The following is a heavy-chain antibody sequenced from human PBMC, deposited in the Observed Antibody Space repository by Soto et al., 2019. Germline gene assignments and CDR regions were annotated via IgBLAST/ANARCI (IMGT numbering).Heavy chain of an antibody. CDR1: GGSISSSSYY. Sequence: SETLSLTCTVSGGSISSSSYYWGWIRQPPGKGLEGIGSIYYSGSTYYNPSLKSRVTISVDTSKNQFSLKLSSVTAADTAVYYCARQGVASNYDFWSGYYMNWFDPWGQGTLVTVSS. V-gene: IGHV4-39*01. CDR3: ARQGVASNYDFWSGYYMNWFDP. J-gene: IGHJ5*02. CDR2: IYYSGST. D-gene: IGHD3-3*01.